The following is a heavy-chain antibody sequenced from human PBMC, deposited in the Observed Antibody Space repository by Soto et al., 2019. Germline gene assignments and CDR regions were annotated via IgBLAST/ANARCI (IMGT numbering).Heavy chain of an antibody. D-gene: IGHD2-15*01. J-gene: IGHJ4*02. V-gene: IGHV3-30*18. CDR1: GFTFSSYG. Sequence: GGSLRLSCAASGFTFSSYGMHWVRQAPGKGLEWVAVISYDGSNKYYADSVKGRFTISRDNSKNTLYLQMNSLRAEDTAVYYCAKSHPQYCSGGSCYLSYWGQGTLVTVSS. CDR2: ISYDGSNK. CDR3: AKSHPQYCSGGSCYLSY.